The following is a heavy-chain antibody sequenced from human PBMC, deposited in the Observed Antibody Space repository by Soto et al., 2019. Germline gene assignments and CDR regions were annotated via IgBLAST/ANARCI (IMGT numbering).Heavy chain of an antibody. J-gene: IGHJ4*02. Sequence: QVHLEQSGPEVKKPGASVKVSCKASGYTFTSYGIIWVRLAPGQGLEWMGWINIYGGGTNYAQKYQDRVTMTRDTSTNTVYLEMRSLTSDDTAIYYCARALYYYDNSGLAFWGQGTLVTVSS. D-gene: IGHD3-22*01. CDR3: ARALYYYDNSGLAF. CDR1: GYTFTSYG. V-gene: IGHV1-18*01. CDR2: INIYGGGT.